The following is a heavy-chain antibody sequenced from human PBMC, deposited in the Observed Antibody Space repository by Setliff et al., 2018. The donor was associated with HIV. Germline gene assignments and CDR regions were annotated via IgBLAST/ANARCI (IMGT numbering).Heavy chain of an antibody. J-gene: IGHJ4*02. CDR2: MSYSGST. CDR3: ARDNHGFPVD. V-gene: IGHV4-59*11. Sequence: SETLSLTCTVSSGSISTHYWSWIRQPPGKGLEWIAYMSYSGSTKYNPFLESRVTMSLDAPKNQFSLRLRSLTAADTAIYYCARDNHGFPVDWGQGTLVTVSS. D-gene: IGHD5-12*01. CDR1: SGSISTHY.